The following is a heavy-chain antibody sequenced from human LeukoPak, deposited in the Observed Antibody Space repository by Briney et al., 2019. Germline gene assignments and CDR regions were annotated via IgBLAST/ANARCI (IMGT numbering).Heavy chain of an antibody. CDR1: GYTFTGYY. J-gene: IGHJ4*02. CDR3: ARGSIVGATFDYFDY. D-gene: IGHD1-26*01. Sequence: ASVKVSCKASGYTFTGYYIHWVRQAPGQGLEWMGWIKPNSGGTNYAQKFQGRVTMTRDTSIGTAYMELSRLRSDDTAVYYCARGSIVGATFDYFDYWGQGTLVTVSS. CDR2: IKPNSGGT. V-gene: IGHV1-2*02.